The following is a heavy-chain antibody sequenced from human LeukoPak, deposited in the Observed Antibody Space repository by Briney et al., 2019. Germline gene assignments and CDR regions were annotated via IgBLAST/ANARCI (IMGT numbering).Heavy chain of an antibody. V-gene: IGHV3-30*18. Sequence: GGSLRLSCAASGFTFSDYYMSWIRQAPGKGLEWVAVISYDGTNTYYADSVKGRFSISRDNAKNSLYLQMNSLRAEDTAVYYCAELGITMIGGVWGKGTTVTISS. D-gene: IGHD3-10*02. CDR1: GFTFSDYY. CDR2: ISYDGTNT. J-gene: IGHJ6*04. CDR3: AELGITMIGGV.